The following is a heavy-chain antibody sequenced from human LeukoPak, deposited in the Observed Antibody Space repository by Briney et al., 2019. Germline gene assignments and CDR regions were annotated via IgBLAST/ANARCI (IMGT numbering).Heavy chain of an antibody. CDR2: IYPGDSDT. CDR3: ARRGVVVAASDDDAFDI. Sequence: GESLKISCKGSGYSFTSYWISWVRQMPGKGLEWMGIIYPGDSDTRYSPSFQGQVTISADKSISTAYLQWSSLKASDTAMYYCARRGVVVAASDDDAFDIWGQGTMVTVSS. V-gene: IGHV5-51*01. CDR1: GYSFTSYW. J-gene: IGHJ3*02. D-gene: IGHD2-15*01.